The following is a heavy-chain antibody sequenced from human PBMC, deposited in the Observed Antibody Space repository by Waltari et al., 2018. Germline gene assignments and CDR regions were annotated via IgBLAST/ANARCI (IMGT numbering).Heavy chain of an antibody. CDR1: GGSFSGYY. V-gene: IGHV4-34*01. J-gene: IGHJ4*02. D-gene: IGHD3-16*02. CDR3: ARALLSGWGSYRQGYYFDY. CDR2: INHSGST. Sequence: QVQLQQWGAGLLKPSETLSLTCAVYGGSFSGYYWSWIRQPPGKGLEWIGEINHSGSTNYNPSLKSRVTISVDTSKNQFSLKLSSVTAADTAVYYCARALLSGWGSYRQGYYFDYWGQGTLVTVSS.